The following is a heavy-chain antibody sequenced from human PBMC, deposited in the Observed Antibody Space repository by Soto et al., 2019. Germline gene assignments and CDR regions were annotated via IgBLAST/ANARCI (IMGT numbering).Heavy chain of an antibody. V-gene: IGHV1-2*02. CDR1: GYTFTYY. J-gene: IGHJ6*02. CDR2: MNPKSGAT. Sequence: QVQLVQSGAEVKKPGASVTVSCKASGYTFTYYIHWVRQAPGQGPEWMGWMNPKSGATNHTQKFQGRVTMTRDTSITTVYMELSSLRSDDTAVYSCASSDRGDWLKLDVWGQGATVIVSS. CDR3: ASSDRGDWLKLDV. D-gene: IGHD3-9*01.